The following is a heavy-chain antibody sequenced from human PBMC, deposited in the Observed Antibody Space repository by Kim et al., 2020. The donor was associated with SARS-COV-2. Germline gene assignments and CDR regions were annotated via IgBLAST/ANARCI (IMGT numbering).Heavy chain of an antibody. CDR2: ISGSSTYI. Sequence: GGSLRLSCTASGFTFSSYTMNWVRQAPGKGLEWVSSISGSSTYIDYADSLKGRLTISRDNAKNSLYLQMNSLKAEDTAVYYCAREGQLVYYFDYWGQGTLVTVSS. CDR1: GFTFSSYT. J-gene: IGHJ4*02. V-gene: IGHV3-21*01. CDR3: AREGQLVYYFDY. D-gene: IGHD6-6*01.